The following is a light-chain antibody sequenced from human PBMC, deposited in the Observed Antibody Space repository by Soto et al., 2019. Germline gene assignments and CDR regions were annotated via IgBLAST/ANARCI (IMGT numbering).Light chain of an antibody. V-gene: IGKV3-20*01. CDR2: GAS. Sequence: EIGLTQSPGTLSLSPGDRATLSCRASQSVSSSYLAWYQRKPGQAPRLLIYGASSRDTDIPIRFSGSGSGTDFTLTITRLEPEDFAVYYCQQYGSSHPTFGQGTKVDIQ. CDR3: QQYGSSHPT. J-gene: IGKJ1*01. CDR1: QSVSSSY.